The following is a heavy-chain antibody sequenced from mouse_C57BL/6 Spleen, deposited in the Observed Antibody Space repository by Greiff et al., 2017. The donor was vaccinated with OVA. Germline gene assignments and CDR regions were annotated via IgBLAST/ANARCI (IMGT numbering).Heavy chain of an antibody. CDR2: INYDGSST. D-gene: IGHD1-1*01. V-gene: IGHV5-16*01. Sequence: EVQLVESEGGLVQPGSSMKLSCTASGFTFSDYYMAWVRQVPEKGLEWVANINYDGSSTYYLDSLKSRFIISRDNAKNILYLQMSSLKSEDTATYYCARVLRSFYAMDYWGQGTSVTVSS. J-gene: IGHJ4*01. CDR1: GFTFSDYY. CDR3: ARVLRSFYAMDY.